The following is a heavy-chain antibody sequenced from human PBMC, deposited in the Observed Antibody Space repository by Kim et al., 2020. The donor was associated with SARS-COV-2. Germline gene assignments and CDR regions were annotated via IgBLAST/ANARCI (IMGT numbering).Heavy chain of an antibody. CDR3: ARGGLITMVRGVIPNWFDP. Sequence: ASVKVSCKASGYTFTGYYMHWVRQAPGQGLEWMGWINPNSGGTNYAQKFQGWVTMTRDTSISTAYMELSRLRSDDTAVYYCARGGLITMVRGVIPNWFDPWGQGTLVTVSS. V-gene: IGHV1-2*04. J-gene: IGHJ5*02. CDR2: INPNSGGT. D-gene: IGHD3-10*01. CDR1: GYTFTGYY.